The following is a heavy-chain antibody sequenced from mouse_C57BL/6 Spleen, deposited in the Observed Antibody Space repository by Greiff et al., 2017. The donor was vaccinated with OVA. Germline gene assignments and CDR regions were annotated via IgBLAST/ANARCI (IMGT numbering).Heavy chain of an antibody. V-gene: IGHV5-9-1*02. CDR1: GFTFSSYA. CDR3: TREGSYDCYYVDYFDY. D-gene: IGHD2-3*01. CDR2: ISSGGDYI. J-gene: IGHJ2*01. Sequence: EVQLVESGEGLVKPGGSLKLSCAASGFTFSSYAMSWVRQTPEKRLEWVAYISSGGDYIYYADTVKGRFTISRDNARNTLYLQMSSLKSEDTAMYYCTREGSYDCYYVDYFDYWGQGTTLTVSS.